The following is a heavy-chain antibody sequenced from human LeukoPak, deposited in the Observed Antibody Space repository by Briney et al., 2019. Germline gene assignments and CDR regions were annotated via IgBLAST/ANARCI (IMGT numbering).Heavy chain of an antibody. V-gene: IGHV4-4*07. Sequence: PAETLSLTCTVSGGSISSYYWSWIRQPAGKGLEWIGRIYTSGSTNYNPPLKSRVTISIDTSKNQFSLKVSSVTAADTAVYYCARTFSSSWLDYWGQGTLVTVSS. CDR1: GGSISSYY. CDR3: ARTFSSSWLDY. J-gene: IGHJ4*02. CDR2: IYTSGST. D-gene: IGHD6-13*01.